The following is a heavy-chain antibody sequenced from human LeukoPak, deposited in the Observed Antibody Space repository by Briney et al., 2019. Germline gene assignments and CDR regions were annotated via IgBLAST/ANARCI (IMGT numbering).Heavy chain of an antibody. V-gene: IGHV3-30-3*01. CDR3: ARDQVGAIGGSAYGWFDP. Sequence: AGRSLRLSCAASGFTFSTYAVHWVRQAPGKGLEWVALISSDGSKKYYADSVRGRLTITRDNSKSTLYLQMNSLTPEDTAVYYCARDQVGAIGGSAYGWFDPCGQGTLVSVSS. CDR1: GFTFSTYA. CDR2: ISSDGSKK. D-gene: IGHD1-26*01. J-gene: IGHJ5*02.